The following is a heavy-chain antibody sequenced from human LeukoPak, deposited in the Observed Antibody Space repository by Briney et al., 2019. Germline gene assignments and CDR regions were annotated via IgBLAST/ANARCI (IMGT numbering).Heavy chain of an antibody. CDR1: GFTFNNYD. CDR3: ARGDWGMYYFDY. V-gene: IGHV3-30*02. Sequence: GGSLRLSCATSGFTFNNYDMHWVRQAPGKGLDWVAFIWYDGSNKYHTDSVKGRFTISRDASKNTVYLQMNSLRVEDTAVYYCARGDWGMYYFDYWGQGTLVTVSS. CDR2: IWYDGSNK. D-gene: IGHD7-27*01. J-gene: IGHJ4*02.